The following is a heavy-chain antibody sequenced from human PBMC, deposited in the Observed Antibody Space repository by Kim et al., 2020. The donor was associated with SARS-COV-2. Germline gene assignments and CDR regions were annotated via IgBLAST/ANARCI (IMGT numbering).Heavy chain of an antibody. D-gene: IGHD6-19*01. CDR1: GGTFSSYA. Sequence: SVKVSCKASGGTFSSYAISWVRQAPGQGLEWMGGIIPIFGTANYAQKFQGRVTITADESTSTAYMELSSLRSEDTAVYYCARVEQWLEGAGNNWFDPWGQGTLVTVSS. CDR3: ARVEQWLEGAGNNWFDP. CDR2: IIPIFGTA. V-gene: IGHV1-69*13. J-gene: IGHJ5*02.